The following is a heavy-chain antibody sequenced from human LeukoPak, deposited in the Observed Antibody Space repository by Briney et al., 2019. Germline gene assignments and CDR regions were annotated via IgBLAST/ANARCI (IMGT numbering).Heavy chain of an antibody. D-gene: IGHD3-3*01. J-gene: IGHJ5*02. CDR1: GGSFSGYY. CDR2: INHSGST. V-gene: IGHV4-34*01. Sequence: PSEALSLNCAVYGGSFSGYYWSWLRQPPGKGLEWIGEINHSGSTTYNPSLKGRVTISVDTSKNQFSLKLSSVTAADTAVYYCARNPGYSDYWSGPNWFDPWGQGTLVTVSS. CDR3: ARNPGYSDYWSGPNWFDP.